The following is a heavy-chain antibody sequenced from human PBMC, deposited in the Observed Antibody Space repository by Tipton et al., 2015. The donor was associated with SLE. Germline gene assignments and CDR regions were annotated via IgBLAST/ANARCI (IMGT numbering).Heavy chain of an antibody. CDR1: GGSFSGYY. J-gene: IGHJ2*01. CDR2: IYYSGST. Sequence: TLSLTCAVYGGSFSGYYWSWIRQPPGKGLEWIGYIYYSGSTNYNPSLKSQVTISVDTSKNQFSLKLTSVTAADTAVYYCARDPSSSWGGSRSFDLWGRGTLVTVSS. V-gene: IGHV4-59*01. CDR3: ARDPSSSWGGSRSFDL. D-gene: IGHD6-13*01.